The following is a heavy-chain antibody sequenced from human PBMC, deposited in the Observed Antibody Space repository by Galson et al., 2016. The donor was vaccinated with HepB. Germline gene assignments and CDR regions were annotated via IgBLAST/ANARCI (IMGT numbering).Heavy chain of an antibody. J-gene: IGHJ4*02. D-gene: IGHD6-19*01. CDR2: TYYRSKWYN. V-gene: IGHV6-1*01. Sequence: CAISGDSVSSTSAAWNWVRQSPSRGLEWLGRTYYRSKWYNDYAASVRSRITINPDTSRNQFSLQQNSVTPEDTAVYYCLSGWYFDTWGQGTQVTVSS. CDR3: LSGWYFDT. CDR1: GDSVSSTSAA.